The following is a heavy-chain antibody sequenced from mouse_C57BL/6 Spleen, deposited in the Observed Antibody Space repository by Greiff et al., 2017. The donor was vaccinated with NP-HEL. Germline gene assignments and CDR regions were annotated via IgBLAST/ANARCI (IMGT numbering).Heavy chain of an antibody. CDR2: IDPETGGT. Sequence: QVQLQQSGAELVRPGASVTLSCKASGYTFTDYEMHWVKQTPVHGLEWIGAIDPETGGTAYNQKFKGKAILTADKSSSTAYMELRSLTSEDSAVYYCTKGRYDGWAGYWGQGTTLTVSS. D-gene: IGHD2-3*01. CDR3: TKGRYDGWAGY. V-gene: IGHV1-15*01. J-gene: IGHJ2*01. CDR1: GYTFTDYE.